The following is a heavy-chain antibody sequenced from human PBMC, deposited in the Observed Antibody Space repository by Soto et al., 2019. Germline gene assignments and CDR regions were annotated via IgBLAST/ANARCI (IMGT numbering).Heavy chain of an antibody. CDR3: VSQRTTVPTQAYFDY. CDR1: GGSVTNSSYY. D-gene: IGHD4-17*01. V-gene: IGHV4-39*01. J-gene: IGHJ4*02. CDR2: VYYRGRS. Sequence: PSETQSLTCSVSGGSVTNSSYYWGWIRQSPGKGLEWIGSVYYRGRSYSKSSVKSRVTISVDTSKNRFSLSLNSVTASDTAVYFCVSQRTTVPTQAYFDYWGPGALVTVSS.